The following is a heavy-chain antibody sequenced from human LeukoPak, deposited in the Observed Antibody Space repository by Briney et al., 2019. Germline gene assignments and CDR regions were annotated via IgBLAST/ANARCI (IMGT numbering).Heavy chain of an antibody. V-gene: IGHV4-34*01. CDR1: GGSFSGYY. CDR2: INHSGST. Sequence: PSETLSLTCAVYGGSFSGYYWSWIRQPPGKGLEWIGEINHSGSTNYNPSLKSRVTISVDTSKNQFSLKLSSVTAAGTAVYYCARFFRTRYYYYGMDVWGQGTTVTVSS. D-gene: IGHD1-14*01. CDR3: ARFFRTRYYYYGMDV. J-gene: IGHJ6*02.